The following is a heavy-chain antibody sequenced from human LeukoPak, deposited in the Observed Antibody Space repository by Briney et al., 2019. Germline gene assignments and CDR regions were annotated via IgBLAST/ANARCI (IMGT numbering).Heavy chain of an antibody. V-gene: IGHV1-2*06. CDR2: INPNSGGT. CDR3: ARDFMVRGVTEVDNY. D-gene: IGHD3-10*01. Sequence: GASVKVSCKASGYTFTGYYMHWVRQDPGQGLEWMGRINPNSGGTNYAQKFQGRVTMTRDTSISTAYTELSRLRSDDTAVYYCARDFMVRGVTEVDNYWGQGTLVTVSS. J-gene: IGHJ4*02. CDR1: GYTFTGYY.